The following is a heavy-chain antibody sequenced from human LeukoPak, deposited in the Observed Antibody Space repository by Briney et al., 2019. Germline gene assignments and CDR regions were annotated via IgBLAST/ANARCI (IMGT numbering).Heavy chain of an antibody. D-gene: IGHD1-1*01. CDR1: GGSTSSSSHY. J-gene: IGHJ4*02. CDR2: IYYSGNA. CDR3: ASRKTTNFDY. V-gene: IGHV4-39*01. Sequence: SETLSLTCTVSGGSTSSSSHYWDWIRQPPGKGLEWIGSIYYSGNAYYSPSLKSRVTISLDTSKNQFSLKLSSVTASDTAVYYCASRKTTNFDYWGQGTLVTISS.